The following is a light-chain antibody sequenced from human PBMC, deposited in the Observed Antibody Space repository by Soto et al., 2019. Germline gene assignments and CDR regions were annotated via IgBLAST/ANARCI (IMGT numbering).Light chain of an antibody. CDR2: GAS. CDR3: QQYGNSTIT. V-gene: IGKV3-20*01. CDR1: QSVTGSY. J-gene: IGKJ5*01. Sequence: EIVLTQSPGTLPLSPGERATLSCRASQSVTGSYLAWYQQKPGQAPRLLISGASSRATGIPDRFSGSGSGADFTLIINTLEPEDFAVYYCQQYGNSTITFGQGTRLEIK.